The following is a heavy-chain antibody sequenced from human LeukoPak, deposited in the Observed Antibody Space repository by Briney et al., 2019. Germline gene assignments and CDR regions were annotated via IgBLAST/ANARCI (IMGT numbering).Heavy chain of an antibody. Sequence: GGSLRLSCAASGFTFSSYEMNWVRQAPGKGLEWVSYIGSSGTTIYYADSVKGRFTISRNNAKNSLYLQMNSLRAEDTAVYYCAREEGGNYFDAWGQGTLVTVSS. J-gene: IGHJ4*02. V-gene: IGHV3-48*03. CDR2: IGSSGTTI. CDR1: GFTFSSYE. D-gene: IGHD1-26*01. CDR3: AREEGGNYFDA.